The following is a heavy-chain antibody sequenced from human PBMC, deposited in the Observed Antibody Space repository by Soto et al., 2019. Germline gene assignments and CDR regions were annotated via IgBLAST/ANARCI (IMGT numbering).Heavy chain of an antibody. J-gene: IGHJ5*02. CDR1: GGSFSGYY. CDR3: ARETGTRWLNWFDP. CDR2: INHSGST. V-gene: IGHV4-34*01. Sequence: SETLSLTCAVYGGSFSGYYWSWIRQPPGKGLEWIGEINHSGSTNYSPSLKSRVTISVDTSKNQFSLKLSSVTAADTAVYYCARETGTRWLNWFDPWGQGTLVTVSS. D-gene: IGHD5-12*01.